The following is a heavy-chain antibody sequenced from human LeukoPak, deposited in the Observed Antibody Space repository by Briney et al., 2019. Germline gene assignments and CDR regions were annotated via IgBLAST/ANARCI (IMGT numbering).Heavy chain of an antibody. CDR2: IRHDESKT. V-gene: IGHV3-30*02. CDR1: GFTFSSYG. D-gene: IGHD3-16*01. Sequence: QPGGSLRLSCAASGFTFSSYGMHWVRQAPGEGLEGVAYIRHDESKTFYADSVKGRFTISRDNSKSSLYLQMSSLRAEDTALYYCARPVIPNAYQGTYYMDVWGKGTTVTVSS. J-gene: IGHJ6*03. CDR3: ARPVIPNAYQGTYYMDV.